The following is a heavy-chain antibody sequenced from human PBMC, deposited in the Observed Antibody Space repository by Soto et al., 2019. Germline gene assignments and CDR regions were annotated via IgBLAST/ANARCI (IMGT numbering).Heavy chain of an antibody. CDR2: ISSSSSYI. Sequence: EVQLVESGGGLVKPGGSLRLSCAASGFTFSSYSMNWVRQAPGKGLEWVSSISSSSSYIYYADSVKGRFTISRDNAKNSLYLQMNSLRAEDTAVYYCARLIAVAGGDAFDIWGQGTMVTVSS. V-gene: IGHV3-21*01. D-gene: IGHD6-19*01. CDR3: ARLIAVAGGDAFDI. CDR1: GFTFSSYS. J-gene: IGHJ3*02.